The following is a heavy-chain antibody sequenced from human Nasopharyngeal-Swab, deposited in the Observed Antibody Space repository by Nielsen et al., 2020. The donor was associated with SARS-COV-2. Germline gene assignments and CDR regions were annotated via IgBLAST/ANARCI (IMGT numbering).Heavy chain of an antibody. Sequence: SETLSLTCAVYGGSFSAYDWSWIRQPPGKGLEWIGEINHSGNTNYNPSLKSRVTISLDTSKNQFSLKLSSVTAADTAVYYCARDSGIAATGRGGYFEYWGQGALVTVSS. CDR1: GGSFSAYD. D-gene: IGHD6-13*01. CDR2: INHSGNT. J-gene: IGHJ4*02. V-gene: IGHV4-34*01. CDR3: ARDSGIAATGRGGYFEY.